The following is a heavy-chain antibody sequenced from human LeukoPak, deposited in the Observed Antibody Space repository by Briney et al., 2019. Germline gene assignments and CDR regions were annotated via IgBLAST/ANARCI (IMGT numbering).Heavy chain of an antibody. J-gene: IGHJ6*03. D-gene: IGHD3-22*01. Sequence: GGSLRLSCAASEFTFRSYARSWVRQAPGKGLEWVSAISGSGATTYSADSVKGRFAISRDNSKNTVYLQMNSLRAEDTAIYYCAKDGDSTGYYSSYYNHMDVWGKGTSVTISS. V-gene: IGHV3-23*01. CDR1: EFTFRSYA. CDR2: ISGSGATT. CDR3: AKDGDSTGYYSSYYNHMDV.